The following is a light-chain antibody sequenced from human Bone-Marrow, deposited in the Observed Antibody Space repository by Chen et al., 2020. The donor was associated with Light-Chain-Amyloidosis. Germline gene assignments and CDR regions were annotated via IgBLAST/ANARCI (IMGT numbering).Light chain of an antibody. CDR3: FSVDRCGLLWV. CDR1: ALPIKY. CDR2: EDD. V-gene: IGLV3-10*01. Sequence: YELTQPPSVSVSPGQPARITCSGDALPIKYTFWYQQKSGQAPVLVIYEDDKRPSGISARFSGSSSGTVATLTISGAQLDDEADYSCFSVDRCGLLWVFGGGTRLTVL. J-gene: IGLJ3*02.